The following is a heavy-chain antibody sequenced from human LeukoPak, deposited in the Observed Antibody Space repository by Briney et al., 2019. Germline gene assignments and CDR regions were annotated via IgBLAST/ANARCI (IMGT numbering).Heavy chain of an antibody. D-gene: IGHD2-2*01. Sequence: SETLSLTCAVYGGSFSGYYWSWIRQPPGKGLEWIGYIYYSGDTYYNPSFKSRVTISMDTSGNQFSLKLSSVTAADTAVYYCARAPRHTNSWYYFDYWGQGTLVSVSS. V-gene: IGHV4-34*09. CDR3: ARAPRHTNSWYYFDY. CDR1: GGSFSGYY. J-gene: IGHJ4*02. CDR2: IYYSGDT.